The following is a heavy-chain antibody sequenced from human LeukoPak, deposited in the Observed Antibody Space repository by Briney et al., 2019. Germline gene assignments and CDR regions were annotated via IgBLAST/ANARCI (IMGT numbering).Heavy chain of an antibody. CDR2: ISGSGGST. V-gene: IGHV3-23*01. CDR3: AKARGYSEI. D-gene: IGHD5-12*01. CDR1: GFTFSTYA. Sequence: GWSLRLSCAASGFTFSTYAMSWVRLAPGAGLEGVSVISGSGGSTYYADSVKGRFTISRDNSKNTLYLQMNRLRAEDTAVYYWAKARGYSEIWGQGTLVTVSS. J-gene: IGHJ1*01.